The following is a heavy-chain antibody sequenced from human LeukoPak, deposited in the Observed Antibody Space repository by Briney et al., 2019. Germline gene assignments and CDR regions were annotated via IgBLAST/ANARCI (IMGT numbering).Heavy chain of an antibody. CDR1: GGTFSSYA. V-gene: IGHV1-69*05. D-gene: IGHD2-15*01. Sequence: SVKVSCKASGGTFSSYAISWVRQAPGQGLEWMGGIIPIFGTANYARKFQGRVTITTDESTSTAYMELSSLRSEDTAVYCCAIGDCSGGSCLLYYYYYMDVWGKGTTVTVSS. J-gene: IGHJ6*03. CDR2: IIPIFGTA. CDR3: AIGDCSGGSCLLYYYYYMDV.